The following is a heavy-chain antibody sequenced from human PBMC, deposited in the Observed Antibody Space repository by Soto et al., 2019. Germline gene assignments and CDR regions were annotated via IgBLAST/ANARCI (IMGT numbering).Heavy chain of an antibody. Sequence: GGSLRLSCAASGFTFSTCAMNWVRQAPGKGLEWVSSISGGGGSTYYGDSVKGRFTISRDNSKNTLYLQINSLRADDTAVYYCARDLNSYGDYYYGMDVWGQGTTVTVSS. V-gene: IGHV3-23*01. D-gene: IGHD5-18*01. CDR3: ARDLNSYGDYYYGMDV. CDR1: GFTFSTCA. CDR2: ISGGGGST. J-gene: IGHJ6*02.